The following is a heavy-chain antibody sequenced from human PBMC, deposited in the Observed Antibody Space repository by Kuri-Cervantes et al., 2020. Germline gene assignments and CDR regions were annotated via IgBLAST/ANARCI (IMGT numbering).Heavy chain of an antibody. CDR3: AHRLSGSFQYYIDY. D-gene: IGHD1-26*01. CDR2: IYWNDDK. CDR1: GFSLSTSGVG. V-gene: IGHV2-5*01. Sequence: SGPTLVKPTQTLTLTCTFSGFSLSTSGVGVGWIRQPPGKALEWLALIYWNDDKRYSPSLKSRLTITKDTSKNQVVLTMTNMDPVDTATYYGAHRLSGSFQYYIDYWGQGTLVTVSS. J-gene: IGHJ4*02.